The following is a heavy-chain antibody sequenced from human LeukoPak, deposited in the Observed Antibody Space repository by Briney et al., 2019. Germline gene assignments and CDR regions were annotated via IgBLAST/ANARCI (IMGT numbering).Heavy chain of an antibody. CDR1: GGSISSYY. D-gene: IGHD3-10*01. CDR2: IYYSGST. J-gene: IGHJ3*02. V-gene: IGHV4-59*12. Sequence: SETLSLTCTVSGGSISSYYWSWIRQPPGKGLEWIGYIYYSGSTNYNPSLKSRVTISVDTSKNQFSLKLSSVTAADTAVYYCAREDSHYYGSGSWYDAFDIWGQGTMVTVSS. CDR3: AREDSHYYGSGSWYDAFDI.